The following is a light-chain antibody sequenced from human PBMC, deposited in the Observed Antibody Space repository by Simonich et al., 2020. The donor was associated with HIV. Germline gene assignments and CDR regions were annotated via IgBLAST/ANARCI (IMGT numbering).Light chain of an antibody. CDR3: QQANSFPPRYT. V-gene: IGKV1-12*01. Sequence: DIQMPQSPSSVSASVGDRVTFTCRASQGINSWLAWYQQKPGKAPKLLIYAASTLQSGVPSRFSGSGSGTDFTLTISSLQPEDFATYYCQQANSFPPRYTFGQGTKLEIK. CDR1: QGINSW. CDR2: AAS. J-gene: IGKJ2*01.